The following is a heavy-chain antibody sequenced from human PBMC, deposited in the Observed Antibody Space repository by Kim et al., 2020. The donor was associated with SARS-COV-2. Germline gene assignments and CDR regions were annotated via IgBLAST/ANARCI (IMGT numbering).Heavy chain of an antibody. D-gene: IGHD2-2*01. CDR3: ARQDCSSTTCYVGYFDY. CDR2: IYPGDSDT. V-gene: IGHV5-51*01. J-gene: IGHJ4*02. Sequence: GESLKISCKASGYSFTSYWIGWVRQMPGKGLEWIGIIYPGDSDTRYSPSFQGQVTISADKSISTAYLQWSSLKASDTAMFYCARQDCSSTTCYVGYFDYWGQGTLVTVSS. CDR1: GYSFTSYW.